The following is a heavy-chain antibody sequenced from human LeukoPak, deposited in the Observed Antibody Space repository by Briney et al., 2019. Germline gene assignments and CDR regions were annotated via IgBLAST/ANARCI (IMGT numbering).Heavy chain of an antibody. D-gene: IGHD3-10*01. Sequence: SETLSLTCTVSGGSISSYYWSWIRQPPGKGLEWIGYIYYGGSTYSNPSLKGRVTISADTSKNQFSLKLTSVTAADTAVYYCARSSVSGTYSGGYWGQGILVTDSS. CDR1: GGSISSYY. J-gene: IGHJ4*02. CDR3: ARSSVSGTYSGGY. CDR2: IYYGGST. V-gene: IGHV4-59*08.